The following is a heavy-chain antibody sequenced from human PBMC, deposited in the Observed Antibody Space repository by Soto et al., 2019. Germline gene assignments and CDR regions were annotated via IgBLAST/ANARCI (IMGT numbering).Heavy chain of an antibody. J-gene: IGHJ3*02. Sequence: GGSLRFSCAASGFTFSSYWMSWVRQAPGKGLEWVANIKQDGSEKYYVDSVKGRFTISRDNAKNSLYLQMNSLRAEDTAVYYCARERVSYGSPDAFDIWGQGTMVTVSS. CDR3: ARERVSYGSPDAFDI. CDR2: IKQDGSEK. V-gene: IGHV3-7*01. CDR1: GFTFSSYW. D-gene: IGHD5-18*01.